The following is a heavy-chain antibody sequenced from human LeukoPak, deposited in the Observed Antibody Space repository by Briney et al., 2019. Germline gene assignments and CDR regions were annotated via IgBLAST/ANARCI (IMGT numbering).Heavy chain of an antibody. J-gene: IGHJ4*02. D-gene: IGHD1-26*01. Sequence: GGSLRLSCAASGFTFSSYEMNWVRQAPGKGLEWVSYISSSSSTIYYADSVKGRFTISRDNAKNSLYLQMSSLRAEDTAVYYCASIYLIVEATTFDYWGQGTLVTVSS. CDR2: ISSSSSTI. CDR1: GFTFSSYE. CDR3: ASIYLIVEATTFDY. V-gene: IGHV3-48*01.